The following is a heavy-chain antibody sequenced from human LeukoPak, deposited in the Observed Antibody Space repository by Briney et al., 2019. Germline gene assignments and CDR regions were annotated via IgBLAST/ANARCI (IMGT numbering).Heavy chain of an antibody. D-gene: IGHD3-16*01. CDR2: IKQDGSEK. Sequence: GGSLRLSCAASGFTFSSYWMSWDRQAPRKGLEWVANIKQDGSEKYYVDSVKGRFTISRDNAKNSLYLQMNSLRAEDTAVYYCARDGFWGPFDYWGQGTLVTVSS. J-gene: IGHJ4*02. CDR3: ARDGFWGPFDY. CDR1: GFTFSSYW. V-gene: IGHV3-7*01.